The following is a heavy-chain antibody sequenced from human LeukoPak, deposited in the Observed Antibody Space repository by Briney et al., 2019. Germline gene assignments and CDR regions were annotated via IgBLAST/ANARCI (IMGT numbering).Heavy chain of an antibody. CDR3: ARRGSSWYWDAFDI. CDR2: IYYSGST. D-gene: IGHD6-13*01. Sequence: SETLSITCTVSGGSISSYYWSWIRQPPGKGLEWIGYIYYSGSTNYNPSLKSRVTISVDTSKNQFSLKLSSVTAADTAVYYCARRGSSWYWDAFDIWGQGTMVIVSS. CDR1: GGSISSYY. V-gene: IGHV4-59*01. J-gene: IGHJ3*02.